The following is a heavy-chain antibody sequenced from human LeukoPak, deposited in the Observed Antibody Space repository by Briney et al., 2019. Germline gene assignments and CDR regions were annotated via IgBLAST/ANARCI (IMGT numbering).Heavy chain of an antibody. Sequence: SETLSLTRTVSGGSISSGGHYWNWIRQHPTEGLEWIGHIYYTGRTTYNPSVKSRVTISADTSKNQFSLKLNSVTAADTAVYFCASAPLGNSFGYMAYWGQGALVTVSS. CDR3: ASAPLGNSFGYMAY. J-gene: IGHJ4*02. V-gene: IGHV4-31*03. CDR1: GGSISSGGHY. D-gene: IGHD5-18*01. CDR2: IYYTGRT.